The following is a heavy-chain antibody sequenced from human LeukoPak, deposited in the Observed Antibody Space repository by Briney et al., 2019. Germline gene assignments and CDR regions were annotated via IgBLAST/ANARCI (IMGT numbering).Heavy chain of an antibody. CDR2: INTNTGNP. CDR1: GYTFTSYA. J-gene: IGHJ3*02. CDR3: AREGWELPFDAFDI. Sequence: GASVKVSCKASGYTFTSYAMNWVRQAPGQGLEWMGWINTNTGNPTYAQGFTGRFVFSLDTSVSTAYLQISSLKAEDTAVYYCAREGWELPFDAFDIWGQGTMVTVSS. D-gene: IGHD1-26*01. V-gene: IGHV7-4-1*02.